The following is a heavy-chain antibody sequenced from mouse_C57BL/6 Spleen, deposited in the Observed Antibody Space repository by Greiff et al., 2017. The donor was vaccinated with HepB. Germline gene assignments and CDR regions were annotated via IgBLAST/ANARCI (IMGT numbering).Heavy chain of an antibody. CDR2: IYPRSGNT. V-gene: IGHV1-81*01. Sequence: QVQLKQSGAELARPGASVKLSCKASGYTFTSYGISWVKQRTGQGLEWIGEIYPRSGNTYYNEKFKGKATLTADKSSSTAYMELRSLTSEDSAVYFCARLDDYDPYYAMDYWGQGTSVTVSS. CDR3: ARLDDYDPYYAMDY. D-gene: IGHD2-4*01. CDR1: GYTFTSYG. J-gene: IGHJ4*01.